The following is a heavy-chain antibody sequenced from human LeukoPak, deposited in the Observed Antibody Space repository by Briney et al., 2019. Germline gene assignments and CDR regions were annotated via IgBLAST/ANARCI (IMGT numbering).Heavy chain of an antibody. J-gene: IGHJ6*03. V-gene: IGHV1-2*02. Sequence: GASVKVSCKASGYTFTGYYMHWVRQAPGQGLEWMGWINPNSGGTNYAQKFQGRVTMTRDTSKNQFSLKLSSVTAADTAVYYCARGEFRRYSGYDGYYYYYYMDVWGKGTTVTISS. CDR3: ARGEFRRYSGYDGYYYYYYMDV. CDR1: GYTFTGYY. CDR2: INPNSGGT. D-gene: IGHD5-12*01.